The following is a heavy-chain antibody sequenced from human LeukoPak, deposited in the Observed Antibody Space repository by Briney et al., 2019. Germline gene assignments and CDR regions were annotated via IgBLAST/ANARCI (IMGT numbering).Heavy chain of an antibody. J-gene: IGHJ5*02. Sequence: GGSLRLSCAASGFTFSSYWMSWVRQAPGKGLEWVANIKQDGSEKYYVDSVKGRFTISRDNAKNSLYLQMNSLRAEDTAVYYCARRCSSTSCNTSQNNWFDPWGQGTLVTVSS. CDR1: GFTFSSYW. D-gene: IGHD2-2*02. CDR2: IKQDGSEK. CDR3: ARRCSSTSCNTSQNNWFDP. V-gene: IGHV3-7*01.